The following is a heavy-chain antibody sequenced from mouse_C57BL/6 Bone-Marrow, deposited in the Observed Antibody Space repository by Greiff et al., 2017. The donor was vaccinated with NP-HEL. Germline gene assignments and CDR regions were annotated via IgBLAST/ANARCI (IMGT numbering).Heavy chain of an antibody. D-gene: IGHD2-10*01. J-gene: IGHJ1*03. CDR3: ARVPYYGNRYWYFDV. CDR1: GYSFTSYY. V-gene: IGHV1-66*01. Sequence: QVQLQQSGPELVKPGASVKISCKASGYSFTSYYIHWVKQRPGQGLEWIGWIYPGSGNTKYNEKFKGKATLTADTSSSTAYMQLSSLTSEDSAVYYCARVPYYGNRYWYFDVWGTGTTVTVSS. CDR2: IYPGSGNT.